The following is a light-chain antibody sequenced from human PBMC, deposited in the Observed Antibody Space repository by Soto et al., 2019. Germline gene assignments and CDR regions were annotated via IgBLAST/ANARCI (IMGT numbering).Light chain of an antibody. Sequence: QPVLTQSPSASASLGASVKLTCTLSSGHSSYAIAWHQQQPEKRPRYLMKLNSDGSHSKGDGIPDRFSGSSSGAERYLTISSLQSEDEADYYCQTWGTGIPWVFGGGTKLTVL. CDR2: LNSDGSH. V-gene: IGLV4-69*01. CDR1: SGHSSYA. CDR3: QTWGTGIPWV. J-gene: IGLJ3*02.